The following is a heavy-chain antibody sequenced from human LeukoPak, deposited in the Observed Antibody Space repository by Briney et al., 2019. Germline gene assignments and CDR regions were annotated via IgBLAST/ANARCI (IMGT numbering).Heavy chain of an antibody. J-gene: IGHJ4*02. CDR3: ARARYYYDSSSYYYPDY. V-gene: IGHV1-69*04. D-gene: IGHD3-22*01. CDR1: GGTFSSYA. Sequence: SVKVSCKASGGTFSSYAISWVRQAPGQGLEWMGRIIPILGIANYAQKFQGRVTITADKSTSTAYMELSSLRSEDTAVYYCARARYYYDSSSYYYPDYWGQGTLVTVSS. CDR2: IIPILGIA.